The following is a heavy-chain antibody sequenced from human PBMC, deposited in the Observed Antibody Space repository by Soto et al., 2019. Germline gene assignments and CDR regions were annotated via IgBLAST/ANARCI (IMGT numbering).Heavy chain of an antibody. CDR1: GFTFSDHY. D-gene: IGHD2-21*01. CDR2: IRNKVMTYTT. Sequence: EVQLVESGGGLVQPEGSLRLSCVASGFTFSDHYMDWVRQAPGKGLEWVGRIRNKVMTYTTEYAASVKGRFTVSRDDSRNSLYLQMNSLKTEDTAMYYCTRVGRLTTQYYTDYWGQGTLVTVSS. V-gene: IGHV3-72*01. CDR3: TRVGRLTTQYYTDY. J-gene: IGHJ4*02.